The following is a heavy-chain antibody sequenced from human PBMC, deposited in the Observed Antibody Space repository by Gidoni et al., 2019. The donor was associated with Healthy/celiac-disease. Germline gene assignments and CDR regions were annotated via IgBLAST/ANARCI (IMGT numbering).Heavy chain of an antibody. CDR3: ALSSLQAPFDY. CDR1: GFTVRSNY. Sequence: EVQLVESGGGLIQPGGSLRLSCAASGFTVRSNYMSWVRQAPGKGLEWVSVIYSGGSKYYADSVKGRFTISRDNSKNTLYLQMNSLRAEDTAVYYCALSSLQAPFDYWGQGTLVTVSS. V-gene: IGHV3-53*01. CDR2: IYSGGSK. J-gene: IGHJ4*02. D-gene: IGHD6-6*01.